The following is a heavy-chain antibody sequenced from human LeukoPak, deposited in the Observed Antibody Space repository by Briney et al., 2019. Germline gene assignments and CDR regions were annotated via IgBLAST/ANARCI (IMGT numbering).Heavy chain of an antibody. CDR1: GGSISSGSYY. CDR3: ASDYGLDAFDI. CDR2: IYTGGST. D-gene: IGHD3-10*01. Sequence: SETLSLTCTVSGGSISSGSYYWSWIRQPAGKELEWIGRIYTGGSTNYNPSLKSRVTISVDTSKNQFSLKLSSVTAADTAVYYCASDYGLDAFDIWGQGTMVTVSS. J-gene: IGHJ3*02. V-gene: IGHV4-61*02.